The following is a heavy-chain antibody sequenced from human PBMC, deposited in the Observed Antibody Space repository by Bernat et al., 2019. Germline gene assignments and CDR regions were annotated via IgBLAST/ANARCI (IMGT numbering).Heavy chain of an antibody. J-gene: IGHJ6*02. V-gene: IGHV3-66*02. CDR1: GITVSTSY. Sequence: EVQLVESGGGLVQPGGSLRVSCAASGITVSTSYLSWVRQAPGKGLEWVSVIYSGGNTYYADSVKGRFTISRDNSKNTLYLQMNNLRADDTAVYYCARGLVNEWLVRSYYHAMDVWGQGTTVTVS. CDR2: IYSGGNT. D-gene: IGHD6-19*01. CDR3: ARGLVNEWLVRSYYHAMDV.